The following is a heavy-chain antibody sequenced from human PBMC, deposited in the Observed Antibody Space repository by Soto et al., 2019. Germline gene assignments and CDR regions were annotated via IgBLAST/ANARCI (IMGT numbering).Heavy chain of an antibody. D-gene: IGHD3-22*01. CDR1: GGSISSGDYY. Sequence: SETLSLTCTVSGGSISSGDYYWSWIRQPPGKGLEWIGYIYYSGSTYYNPSLESRVTISVDTSKNQFSLKLSSVTAADTAVYYCARDRDYYDSSGYYFRGNYFDYWGQGTLVTVSS. J-gene: IGHJ4*02. CDR2: IYYSGST. V-gene: IGHV4-30-4*01. CDR3: ARDRDYYDSSGYYFRGNYFDY.